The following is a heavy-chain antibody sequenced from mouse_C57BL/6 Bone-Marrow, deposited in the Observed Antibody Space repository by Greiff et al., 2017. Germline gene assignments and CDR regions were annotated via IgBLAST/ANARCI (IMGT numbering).Heavy chain of an antibody. CDR2: IDPSDSYT. CDR1: GYTFTSYW. D-gene: IGHD1-1*01. CDR3: AREYYGSSFDY. J-gene: IGHJ2*01. V-gene: IGHV1-59*01. Sequence: QVQLQQPGAELVRPGTSVKLSCKASGYTFTSYWMHWVKQRPGQGLEWIGVIDPSDSYTNYNQKFKGKATLTVDTSSSTAYMQLSSLTSEDSAVYYCAREYYGSSFDYWGQGTTLTVSS.